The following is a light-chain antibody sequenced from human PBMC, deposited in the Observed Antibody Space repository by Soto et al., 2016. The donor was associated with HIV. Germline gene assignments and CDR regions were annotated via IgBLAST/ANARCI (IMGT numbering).Light chain of an antibody. CDR1: NIGSKS. J-gene: IGLJ2*01. V-gene: IGLV3-21*03. CDR3: QVWDSSSDHLVV. CDR2: EDS. Sequence: SYELTQPPSVSVAPGKTARITCGGNNIGSKSVHWYQQKPGQAPVLVVYEDSDRPSGIPERLSGSNSGNTATLTISRVEAGDEADYYCQVWDSSSDHLVVFGGGTKLTVL.